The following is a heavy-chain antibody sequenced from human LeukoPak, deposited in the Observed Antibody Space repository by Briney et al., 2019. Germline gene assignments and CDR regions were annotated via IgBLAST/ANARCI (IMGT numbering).Heavy chain of an antibody. CDR1: GGSISSHY. D-gene: IGHD6-13*01. J-gene: IGHJ6*03. Sequence: SETLSLTCTVSGGSISSHYWSWIRQPPGKGLEWIGYIYYSRSTNYNPSLKSRVTISVDTSKNQFSLKLSSVTAADTAVYYCARGLAAAGTLYYYYYYMDVWGKGTTVTVSS. CDR3: ARGLAAAGTLYYYYYYMDV. V-gene: IGHV4-59*11. CDR2: IYYSRST.